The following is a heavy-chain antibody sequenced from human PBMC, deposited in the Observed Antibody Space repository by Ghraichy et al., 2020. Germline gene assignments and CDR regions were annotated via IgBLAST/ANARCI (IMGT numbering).Heavy chain of an antibody. Sequence: SETLSLTCAVYGGSFSGYYWSWIRQPPGKGLEWIGEINHSGSTNYNPSLKSRVTISVDTSKNQFSLKLSSVTAADTAVYYCARGGILSDRKYFQHWGQGTLVTVSS. J-gene: IGHJ1*01. V-gene: IGHV4-34*01. CDR2: INHSGST. CDR3: ARGGILSDRKYFQH. CDR1: GGSFSGYY. D-gene: IGHD2-21*02.